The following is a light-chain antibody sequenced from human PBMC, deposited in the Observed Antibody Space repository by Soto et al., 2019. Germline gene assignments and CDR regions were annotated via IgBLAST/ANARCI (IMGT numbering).Light chain of an antibody. Sequence: QSALTQPASVSGSPGQSITISCTGTSSDIGRYNLVSWYQQHPGKPPKLMIYEATTLPSGVSNRFSGSKSGNTASLTISGLQAEDEADYYCSLYASTNTFMFGGGTKLTVL. CDR3: SLYASTNTFM. J-gene: IGLJ3*02. CDR2: EAT. V-gene: IGLV2-23*02. CDR1: SSDIGRYNL.